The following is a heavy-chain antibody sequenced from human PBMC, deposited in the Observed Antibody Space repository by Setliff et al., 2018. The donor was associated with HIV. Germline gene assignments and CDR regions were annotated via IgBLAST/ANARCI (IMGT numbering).Heavy chain of an antibody. J-gene: IGHJ3*02. CDR2: IYTSGST. D-gene: IGHD1-26*01. V-gene: IGHV4-61*09. CDR1: GSSINSGSYY. Sequence: TLSLTCTVSGSSINSGSYYWSWIRQPAGKGLEWIGHIYTSGSTNYNPSLKSRVTISVDTSKTQFSLRLNSLTATDTALYYCARASVGATGLYAFDIWGQGTGVTVSS. CDR3: ARASVGATGLYAFDI.